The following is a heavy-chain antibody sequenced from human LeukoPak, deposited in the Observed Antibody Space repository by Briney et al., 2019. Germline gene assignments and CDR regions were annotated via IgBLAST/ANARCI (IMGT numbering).Heavy chain of an antibody. Sequence: GGSLRLSCAASGFTFTTYWMTWVRQAPGKGLEWVANIKPDEGEKYYVDSVKGRFTVSRDNAKNSLYLQMDSLRAEDTAVYYCAKDSTWAADYWGQGTLVSVSS. CDR3: AKDSTWAADY. CDR2: IKPDEGEK. D-gene: IGHD5/OR15-5a*01. J-gene: IGHJ4*02. CDR1: GFTFTTYW. V-gene: IGHV3-7*01.